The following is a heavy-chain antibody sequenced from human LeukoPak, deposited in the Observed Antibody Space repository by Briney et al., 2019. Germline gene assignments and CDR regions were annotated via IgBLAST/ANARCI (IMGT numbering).Heavy chain of an antibody. CDR3: AKGDTIFGVVRVPFDY. D-gene: IGHD3-3*01. J-gene: IGHJ4*02. CDR2: ISGSGGST. CDR1: GFTFSSYA. Sequence: GGSLRLSCAASGFTFSSYAMSWVRQAPGKGLEWVSAISGSGGSTYYADSVKGRFTISRDNSKNTLYLQMNSLRAEDTAVYYCAKGDTIFGVVRVPFDYWGQGTLVTVSS. V-gene: IGHV3-23*01.